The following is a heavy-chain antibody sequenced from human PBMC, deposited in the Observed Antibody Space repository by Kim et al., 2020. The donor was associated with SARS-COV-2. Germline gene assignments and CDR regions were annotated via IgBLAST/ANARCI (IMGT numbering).Heavy chain of an antibody. CDR1: GFTFSNFA. D-gene: IGHD6-19*01. J-gene: IGHJ4*02. V-gene: IGHV3-23*01. CDR2: ITGRGGGSS. Sequence: GGSLRLSCAASGFTFSNFAMSWVRQAPGKGLQWVSGITGRGGGSSSYADSVKGRFTISRDNSKNTLFLQMNSLRVEDTAIYYCAKDPYTSGWYRAGDSWGQGTQVTVSS. CDR3: AKDPYTSGWYRAGDS.